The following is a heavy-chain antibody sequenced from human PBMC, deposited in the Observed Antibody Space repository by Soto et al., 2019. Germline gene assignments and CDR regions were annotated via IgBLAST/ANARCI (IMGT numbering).Heavy chain of an antibody. D-gene: IGHD6-19*01. J-gene: IGHJ3*02. Sequence: EVQLVESGGGLVKPGGSLRLSCAASGFTFSSYSMNWVRQAPGKGLEWVSSISSSSSYIYYADSVKGRFTISRDNAKNSLYLQMNSLRAEDTAVYYCARDPGQQWLDDAFDIWGQGTMVTVSS. CDR3: ARDPGQQWLDDAFDI. CDR2: ISSSSSYI. V-gene: IGHV3-21*01. CDR1: GFTFSSYS.